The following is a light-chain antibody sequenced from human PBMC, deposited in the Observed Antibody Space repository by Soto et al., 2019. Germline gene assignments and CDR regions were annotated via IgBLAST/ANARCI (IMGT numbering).Light chain of an antibody. CDR1: SNDVGSYNR. CDR3: SSYTSSRTYV. Sequence: QSALTQPPSVSGSPGQSVTISCTGTSNDVGSYNRVSWYQQPPGTAPKLMIYEVNNRPSGVPDRFSGSKSGNTASLTITGLQAEDEADYYCSSYTSSRTYVFGTGTKLTVL. V-gene: IGLV2-18*02. J-gene: IGLJ1*01. CDR2: EVN.